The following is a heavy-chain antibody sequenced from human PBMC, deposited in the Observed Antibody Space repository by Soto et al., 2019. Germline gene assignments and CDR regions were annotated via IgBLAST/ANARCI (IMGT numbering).Heavy chain of an antibody. D-gene: IGHD6-13*01. CDR1: GYSFTTYF. V-gene: IGHV1-3*04. Sequence: ASVKVSCKTSGYSFTTYFMHWVRQAPGQRLEWMGWINTGNGDTKYSQQFQGRVTIARDTSASTTYMELSSLRSEDTAVYYCARHYSKSWSTYFDYWGQGKLVNVS. J-gene: IGHJ4*02. CDR3: ARHYSKSWSTYFDY. CDR2: INTGNGDT.